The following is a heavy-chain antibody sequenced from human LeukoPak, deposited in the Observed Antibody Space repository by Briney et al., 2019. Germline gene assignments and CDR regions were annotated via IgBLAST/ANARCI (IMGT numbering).Heavy chain of an antibody. D-gene: IGHD2-21*01. J-gene: IGHJ4*02. CDR3: AREAYCGGDCYSSSPWFDY. Sequence: SETLSLTCTVSGGSISSSSYYWGWIRQPPGKGLEWIGSIYYSGSTYYNPSLKSRATISVDTSKNQFSLKLSSVTAADTAVYYCAREAYCGGDCYSSSPWFDYWGQGTLVTVSS. CDR2: IYYSGST. V-gene: IGHV4-39*01. CDR1: GGSISSSSYY.